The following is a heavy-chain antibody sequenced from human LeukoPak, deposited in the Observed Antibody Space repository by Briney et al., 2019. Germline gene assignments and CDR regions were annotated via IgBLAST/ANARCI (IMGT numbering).Heavy chain of an antibody. V-gene: IGHV1-58*02. D-gene: IGHD6-19*01. Sequence: ASVEVSCKASGFTFTSSAMQWVRQARGQRLEWIGWIVVGSGNTNYAQEFQERVTITRDMSTSTAYMELSSLRSEDTAVYYCAAASIAVAEYYYYGMDVWGQGTTVTVSS. CDR1: GFTFTSSA. CDR3: AAASIAVAEYYYYGMDV. J-gene: IGHJ6*02. CDR2: IVVGSGNT.